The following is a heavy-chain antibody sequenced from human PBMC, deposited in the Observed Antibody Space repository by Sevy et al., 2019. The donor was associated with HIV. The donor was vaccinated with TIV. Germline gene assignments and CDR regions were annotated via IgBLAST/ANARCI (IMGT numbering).Heavy chain of an antibody. D-gene: IGHD3-10*01. Sequence: GGSLRLSCAASGFTFSSYSMNWVRQAPGKGLEWVSYISSSSSTIYYADSGKGRFTISRDNAKNSLYLQMNSLRDEDTAVYYCASWTMVRGVIIRTPWGQGTLVTVSS. V-gene: IGHV3-48*02. J-gene: IGHJ5*02. CDR2: ISSSSSTI. CDR3: ASWTMVRGVIIRTP. CDR1: GFTFSSYS.